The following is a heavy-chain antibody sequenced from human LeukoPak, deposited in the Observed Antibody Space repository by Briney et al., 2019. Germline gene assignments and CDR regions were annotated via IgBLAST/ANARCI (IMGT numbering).Heavy chain of an antibody. V-gene: IGHV3-33*01. J-gene: IGHJ3*02. CDR2: TWYDGSYK. CDR3: ARQFDGSHPNAFDI. Sequence: PGRSLRLSCAASGFTFSTYGMHWVRQAPGKRLEWVVVTWYDGSYKYYGDSVKGRFTISRDNSKNTLYLQMASLRVEDTAVYYCARQFDGSHPNAFDIWGQGTMVTVSS. D-gene: IGHD1-26*01. CDR1: GFTFSTYG.